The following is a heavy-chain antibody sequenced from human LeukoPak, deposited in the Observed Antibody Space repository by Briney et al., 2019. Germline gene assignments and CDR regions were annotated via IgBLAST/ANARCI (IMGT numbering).Heavy chain of an antibody. J-gene: IGHJ4*02. V-gene: IGHV3-23*01. Sequence: GGSLRLSCAASGFTFSIYAMSWVRQAPGKGLEWVSAISGSGGSTYYADSVKGRFTISRDNSKNTLYLQMNSLRAEDTAVYYCAKDHRYCSSTSCYTFFDYWGQGTLVTVSS. CDR1: GFTFSIYA. D-gene: IGHD2-2*02. CDR2: ISGSGGST. CDR3: AKDHRYCSSTSCYTFFDY.